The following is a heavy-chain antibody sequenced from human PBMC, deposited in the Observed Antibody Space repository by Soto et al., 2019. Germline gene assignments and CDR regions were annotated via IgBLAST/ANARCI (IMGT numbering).Heavy chain of an antibody. D-gene: IGHD6-19*01. J-gene: IGHJ3*01. Sequence: SETLSLTCTVSCGSISSYYWSWIRQPAGKGLEWIGRIYTSGSTNYNPSLKSRVTMSVDTSKNQFSLKLSSVTAADTAVYYCARVVAVDLDDAFDVWGQGTTVTVSS. CDR3: ARVVAVDLDDAFDV. CDR1: CGSISSYY. CDR2: IYTSGST. V-gene: IGHV4-4*07.